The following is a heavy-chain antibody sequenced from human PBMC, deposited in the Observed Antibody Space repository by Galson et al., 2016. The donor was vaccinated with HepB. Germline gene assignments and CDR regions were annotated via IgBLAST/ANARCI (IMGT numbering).Heavy chain of an antibody. V-gene: IGHV4-30-2*01. J-gene: IGHJ5*02. CDR3: ARGRCGGGSCYPHNWFDP. CDR1: GGSLSSGGYS. Sequence: TLSLTCAVSGGSLSSGGYSWNWIRQPPGKGLQWIGSISHSGRTYYNPSLKSRVTISVDRSKNQFSLKLSSVAAADTAVYYGARGRCGGGSCYPHNWFDPWGQGTLVTVSS. CDR2: ISHSGRT. D-gene: IGHD2-15*01.